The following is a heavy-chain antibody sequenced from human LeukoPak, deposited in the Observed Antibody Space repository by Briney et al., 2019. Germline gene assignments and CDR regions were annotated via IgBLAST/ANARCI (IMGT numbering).Heavy chain of an antibody. CDR1: GYTFTSYY. Sequence: RVASVKVSCKASGYTFTSYYMHWVRQAPGQGLEWMGIINPSGGSTSYAQKFQGRVTMTRDMSTSTVYMELSSLRSEDTAVCYCARDNSVEDTAWWFDPWGQGTLVTVSS. CDR3: ARDNSVEDTAWWFDP. J-gene: IGHJ5*02. V-gene: IGHV1-46*01. CDR2: INPSGGST. D-gene: IGHD4-23*01.